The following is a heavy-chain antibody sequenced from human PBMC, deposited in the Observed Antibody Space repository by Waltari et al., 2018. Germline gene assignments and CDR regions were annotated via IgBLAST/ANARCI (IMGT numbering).Heavy chain of an antibody. D-gene: IGHD6-13*01. Sequence: QIQLIQSGAEVKEPGSSVKVPCKISGGTFSSNAFSWLRQAPGQGLEWMGVSLPLLGIKEYAQRFQDRGTITADEVTKTAYMDLNSLTADDTAVYYCAKSPQLTTANWFDTWGQGMLVTVSS. CDR1: GGTFSSNA. CDR3: AKSPQLTTANWFDT. CDR2: SLPLLGIK. V-gene: IGHV1-69*04. J-gene: IGHJ5*02.